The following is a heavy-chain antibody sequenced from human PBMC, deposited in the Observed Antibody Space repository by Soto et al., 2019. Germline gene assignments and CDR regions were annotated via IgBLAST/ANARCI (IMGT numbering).Heavy chain of an antibody. J-gene: IGHJ6*02. CDR3: ARASYYYYYYGMDV. V-gene: IGHV4-59*12. Sequence: PSETLSLTCTVSGGSISSYYWSWIRQPPGKGLEWIGYIYYSGSTNYNPSLKSRVTISVDTSKNQFSLKLSSVTAADTAVYYCARASYYYYYYGMDVWGQGTTVTVSS. CDR1: GGSISSYY. CDR2: IYYSGST.